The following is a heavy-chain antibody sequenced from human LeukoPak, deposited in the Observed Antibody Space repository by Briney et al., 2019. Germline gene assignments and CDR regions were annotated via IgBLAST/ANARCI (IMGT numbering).Heavy chain of an antibody. V-gene: IGHV3-74*01. CDR2: INTDGSNT. J-gene: IGHJ4*02. CDR1: GFTFSTSW. Sequence: PGGSLRLSCATSGFTFSTSWMHWVRQAPGKGLMWVSRINTDGSNTIYADSVKGRFTISRDNAKNTLYLQMNSLRAEDTAVYYCARDQSIAGPTTADYWGQGTLVTVSS. CDR3: ARDQSIAGPTTADY. D-gene: IGHD1-26*01.